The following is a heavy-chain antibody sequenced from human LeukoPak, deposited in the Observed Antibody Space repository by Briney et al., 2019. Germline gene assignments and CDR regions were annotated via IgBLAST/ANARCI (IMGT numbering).Heavy chain of an antibody. D-gene: IGHD3-3*01. CDR1: GFTFSSYA. CDR3: AKDFWSGYYPNY. CDR2: SGSGGST. Sequence: GGSLRLSCAASGFTFSSYAMSWVRQAPGKGLEWVSGSGSGGSTYYADSVKGRFTISRDNSENTLYLQMNSLRAEDTAVYYCAKDFWSGYYPNYWGQGTLVTVSS. V-gene: IGHV3-23*01. J-gene: IGHJ4*02.